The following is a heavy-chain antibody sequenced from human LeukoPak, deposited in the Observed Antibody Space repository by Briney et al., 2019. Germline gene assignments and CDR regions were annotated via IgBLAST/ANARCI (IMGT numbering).Heavy chain of an antibody. Sequence: RRSLRLSCAASGFTFSSYGMHWVRQAPGKGLEWVAVISYDGSNKYYADSVKGRFTISRDNSRNTLYLQMNSLRAEDTAVYYCASPLRGYCSSTSCYSLWGQGTLVTVSS. V-gene: IGHV3-30*03. CDR1: GFTFSSYG. J-gene: IGHJ4*02. CDR3: ASPLRGYCSSTSCYSL. CDR2: ISYDGSNK. D-gene: IGHD2-2*01.